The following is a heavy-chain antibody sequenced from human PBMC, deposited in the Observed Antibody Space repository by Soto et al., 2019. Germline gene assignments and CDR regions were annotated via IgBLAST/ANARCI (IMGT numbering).Heavy chain of an antibody. D-gene: IGHD4-17*01. CDR2: IYYSGST. CDR3: ARQDYGDYMYFDY. CDR1: GGSISSSSYY. V-gene: IGHV4-39*01. J-gene: IGHJ4*02. Sequence: SETLSLTCTVSGGSISSSSYYWGWIRQPPGKGLEWIGSIYYSGSTYYNPSLKSRVTISVDTPKNQFSLKLSSVTAADTAVYYCARQDYGDYMYFDYWGQGTLVTVSS.